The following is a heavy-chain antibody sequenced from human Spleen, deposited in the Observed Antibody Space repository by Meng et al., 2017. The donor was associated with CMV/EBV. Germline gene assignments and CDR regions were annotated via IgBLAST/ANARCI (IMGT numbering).Heavy chain of an antibody. V-gene: IGHV4-34*01. CDR3: ARGRGDDLWSGFYYYFDN. CDR1: GGSFSEYY. D-gene: IGHD3-3*01. Sequence: GSLRLSCAVYGGSFSEYYWSWIRQPPGKGLEWIGEINHSGGGTNYNPSLKSRVTISLDMSKNHFSLRLTSVTAADTAVYYCARGRGDDLWSGFYYYFDNWGQGALVTVSS. CDR2: INHSGGGT. J-gene: IGHJ4*02.